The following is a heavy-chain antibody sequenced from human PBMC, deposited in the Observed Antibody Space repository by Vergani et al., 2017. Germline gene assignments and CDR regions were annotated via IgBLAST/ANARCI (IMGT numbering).Heavy chain of an antibody. CDR3: AREVGGGYYGAPPLFDY. CDR1: GFTFSTYA. D-gene: IGHD1-26*01. Sequence: EVQLLESGGGLVQPGGSLRLSCAASGFTFSTYAMTWVRQAPGKGLEWVSTISSDGGSTYYADSVKGRFTISRDNSKNTLSLQMNSLTAEDTAIYYCAREVGGGYYGAPPLFDYWGQGTLVTVSS. J-gene: IGHJ4*02. V-gene: IGHV3-23*01. CDR2: ISSDGGST.